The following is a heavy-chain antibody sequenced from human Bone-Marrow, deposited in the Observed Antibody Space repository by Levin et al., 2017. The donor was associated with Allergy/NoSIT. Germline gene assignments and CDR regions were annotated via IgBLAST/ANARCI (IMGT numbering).Heavy chain of an antibody. V-gene: IGHV3-23*01. J-gene: IGHJ3*02. D-gene: IGHD5-24*01. Sequence: LSLTCAASGFSFSDHAMSWVRQVPGQRLEWVSTISEAGSTVYYADSVKGRLTVSRDNSKASLFLQLHTLRAEDTAVYFCATSRDLRTFEIWGQGTMVTVSS. CDR3: ATSRDLRTFEI. CDR2: ISEAGSTV. CDR1: GFSFSDHA.